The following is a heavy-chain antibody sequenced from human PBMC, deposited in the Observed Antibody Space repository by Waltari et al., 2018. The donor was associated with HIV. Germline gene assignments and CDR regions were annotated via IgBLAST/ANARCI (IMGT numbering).Heavy chain of an antibody. CDR1: GGSLGGFF. Sequence: RRAGPLKPPGNMYLVWAGYGGSLGGFFWSWIRQPPGGGLEWIGDINHNGVTNYKSSLGGRVALSVDTSKIQFSLEVASVTASDTALYFCVRGSYDYVRGSQPGNAFEVWGQGTPVIVS. J-gene: IGHJ3*01. V-gene: IGHV4-34*01. CDR3: VRGSYDYVRGSQPGNAFEV. CDR2: INHNGVT. D-gene: IGHD3-16*01.